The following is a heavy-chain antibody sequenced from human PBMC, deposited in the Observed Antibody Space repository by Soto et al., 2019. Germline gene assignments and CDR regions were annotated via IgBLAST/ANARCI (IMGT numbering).Heavy chain of an antibody. CDR3: ARSRGMDV. J-gene: IGHJ6*02. Sequence: GSLRLSCAASGFSFSTYTIQWVRQAPGKGLEWVSYISSSSSAVKYADSVRGRFTISRDNAKNSVYLHMNSLRVEDTAVYFCARSRGMDVWGQGTTVTV. CDR1: GFSFSTYT. CDR2: ISSSSSAV. V-gene: IGHV3-48*01.